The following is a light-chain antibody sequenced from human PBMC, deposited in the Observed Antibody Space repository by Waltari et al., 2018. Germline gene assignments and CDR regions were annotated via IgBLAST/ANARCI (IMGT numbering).Light chain of an antibody. Sequence: EIVLTQSPATLSLSPGERATLSCRASQSVSSYLVLYQQKPGQPPRLLIYQASLRASGIPARFSGSGSGTDFTLTISSLEPEDFAVYYCQQRSDWPRTFGQGTKVEIK. J-gene: IGKJ1*01. CDR2: QAS. CDR1: QSVSSY. CDR3: QQRSDWPRT. V-gene: IGKV3-11*01.